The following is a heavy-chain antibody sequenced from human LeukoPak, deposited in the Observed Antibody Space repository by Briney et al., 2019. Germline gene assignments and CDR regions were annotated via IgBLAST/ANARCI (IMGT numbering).Heavy chain of an antibody. J-gene: IGHJ4*02. CDR2: ISNKGAYI. V-gene: IGHV3-21*01. D-gene: IGHD6-13*01. Sequence: GGSLRLSCAPSAFASTSYRMNWVRHAPGRGREWVSSISNKGAYISYANSVKGRFPMSRDNAKNSLYLQLSSLRAEDTAVYYCARATDPNSGSWFSDSWGQGTLVTVSS. CDR3: ARATDPNSGSWFSDS. CDR1: AFASTSYR.